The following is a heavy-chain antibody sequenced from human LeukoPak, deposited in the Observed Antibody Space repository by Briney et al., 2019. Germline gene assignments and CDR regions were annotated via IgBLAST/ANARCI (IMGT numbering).Heavy chain of an antibody. CDR2: ISWNSGSI. D-gene: IGHD3-22*01. J-gene: IGHJ4*02. V-gene: IGHV3-9*01. Sequence: GGSLRLSCAASGFTFDDYAMHWVRQAPGKGLEWVSGISWNSGSIGYADSVKGRFTISRDNSKNTLYLQMDSLRAEDTAVYYCANRAHDSSGYYPGDWGQGTLVTVSS. CDR1: GFTFDDYA. CDR3: ANRAHDSSGYYPGD.